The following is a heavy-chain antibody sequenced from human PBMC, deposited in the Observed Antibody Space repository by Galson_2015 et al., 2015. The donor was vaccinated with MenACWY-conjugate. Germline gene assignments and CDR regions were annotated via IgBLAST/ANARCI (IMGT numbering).Heavy chain of an antibody. V-gene: IGHV5-51*01. Sequence: QSGAEVKKPGESLKISCKGSGYSFTSYWIGWVRQMPGKGLEWMGIIYPGDSDTRYSPSFQGQVTISANKSISTAYLQWSSLKASDTAMYYCARQACSGGSCYSGVWASWFDPWGQGTLVTVSS. D-gene: IGHD2-15*01. J-gene: IGHJ5*02. CDR3: ARQACSGGSCYSGVWASWFDP. CDR2: IYPGDSDT. CDR1: GYSFTSYW.